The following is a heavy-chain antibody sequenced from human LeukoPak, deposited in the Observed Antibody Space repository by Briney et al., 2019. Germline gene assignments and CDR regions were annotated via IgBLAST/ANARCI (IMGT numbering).Heavy chain of an antibody. Sequence: GGSLRLSCAASGFTFDDYAMTWVRQAPGKGLEWVSGVNWNGDSTGYADSVQGRFTVSRDNAKNSLYLQMNSLRAEDTALYFCARSARRGTFTPAALFDTRFYFYYYMDVWGKGTTVTVSS. V-gene: IGHV3-20*04. D-gene: IGHD2-2*01. CDR3: ARSARRGTFTPAALFDTRFYFYYYMDV. CDR1: GFTFDDYA. CDR2: VNWNGDST. J-gene: IGHJ6*03.